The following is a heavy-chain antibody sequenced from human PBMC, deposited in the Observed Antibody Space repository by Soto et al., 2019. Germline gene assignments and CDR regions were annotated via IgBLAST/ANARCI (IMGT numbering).Heavy chain of an antibody. CDR1: AYTFTSYD. CDR3: ARGPRNLGVDY. J-gene: IGHJ4*02. V-gene: IGHV1-8*01. D-gene: IGHD7-27*01. CDR2: MNPNNGNT. Sequence: ASVKVSCKAAAYTFTSYDINWVRQATGQDFEWMGWMNPNNGNTAYAQKFQGRVTMTRDTSKSTAFMELSSLTSEDTAVYYCARGPRNLGVDYWGQGTLVTAPQ.